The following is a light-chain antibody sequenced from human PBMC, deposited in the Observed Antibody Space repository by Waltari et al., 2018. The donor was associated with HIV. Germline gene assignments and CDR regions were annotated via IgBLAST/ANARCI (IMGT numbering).Light chain of an antibody. J-gene: IGLJ1*01. CDR1: SSDVGSYNL. CDR2: EVT. V-gene: IGLV2-14*02. CDR3: SSYTGSRTYV. Sequence: QSALTQPASVSGSPGQSITISCTGTSSDVGSYNLVSWYQQHPGKAPKLMIYEVTNRPSGVSNRFSGSKSGNTASLTISGLQADDEADYYCSSYTGSRTYVFGTGTKVPVL.